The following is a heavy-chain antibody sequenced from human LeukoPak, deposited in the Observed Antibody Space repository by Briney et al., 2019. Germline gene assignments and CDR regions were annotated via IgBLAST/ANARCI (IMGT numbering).Heavy chain of an antibody. Sequence: GGSLRLSCAASGFTFSSYSMNWVRQAPGKGLEWVSSISSSSSYIYYADSVKGRFTISRDNAKNSLHLQMNSLRADDTAVYYCARDLGYSSSSEGYWGQGTLVTVSS. CDR3: ARDLGYSSSSEGY. D-gene: IGHD6-6*01. CDR2: ISSSSSYI. V-gene: IGHV3-21*01. CDR1: GFTFSSYS. J-gene: IGHJ4*02.